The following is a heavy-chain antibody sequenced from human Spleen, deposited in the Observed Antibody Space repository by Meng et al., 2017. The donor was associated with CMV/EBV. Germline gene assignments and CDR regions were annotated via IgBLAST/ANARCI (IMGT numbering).Heavy chain of an antibody. CDR3: AKDSGSRYFDY. CDR2: ISGSGGNT. D-gene: IGHD1-26*01. J-gene: IGHJ4*02. CDR1: GFTFSSYA. V-gene: IGHV3-23*01. Sequence: CAALGFTFSSYAMSWVRQAPGKGLEWVSAISGSGGNTYYADSVKGRFTISRDNSKNTLYLQMNSLRAEDTAVYYCAKDSGSRYFDYWGQGTLVTVSS.